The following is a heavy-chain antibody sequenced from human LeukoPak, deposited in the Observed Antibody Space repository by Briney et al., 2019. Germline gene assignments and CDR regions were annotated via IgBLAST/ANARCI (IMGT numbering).Heavy chain of an antibody. CDR3: ARDRRYCSSTSCLGYYYYYMDV. Sequence: GASVKVSCKASGYAFTGYYMHWVRQAPGQGLEWMGRINPNSGGTNYAQKSQGRVTITRDTSISTAYVELSRLRSDDTAVYYCARDRRYCSSTSCLGYYYYYMDVWGKGTTVSVSS. J-gene: IGHJ6*03. D-gene: IGHD2-2*01. CDR2: INPNSGGT. CDR1: GYAFTGYY. V-gene: IGHV1-2*06.